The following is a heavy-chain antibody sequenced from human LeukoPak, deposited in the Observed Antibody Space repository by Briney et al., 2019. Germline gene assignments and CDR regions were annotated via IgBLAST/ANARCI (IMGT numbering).Heavy chain of an antibody. D-gene: IGHD4-17*01. CDR2: IKQDGSEK. V-gene: IGHV3-7*01. Sequence: PGGSLRLSCAASGFTFSNYWMSWVRQAPGKGLEWVASIKQDGSEKYYVDSVKGRFTISRDNAKNSLYLQMNSLRAEDTAVYYCARDSSDYGAYFDYWGQGTLVTVSS. CDR1: GFTFSNYW. J-gene: IGHJ4*02. CDR3: ARDSSDYGAYFDY.